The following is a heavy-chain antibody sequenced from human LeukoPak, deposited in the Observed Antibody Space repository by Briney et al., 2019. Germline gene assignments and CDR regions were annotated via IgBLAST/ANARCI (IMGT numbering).Heavy chain of an antibody. J-gene: IGHJ1*01. CDR3: ARDQRQQLAYFQH. CDR1: GFTFSSYA. D-gene: IGHD6-13*01. V-gene: IGHV3-30*04. CDR2: ISYDGSNK. Sequence: GGSLRLSCAASGFTFSSYAMHWVRQAPGKGLEGVAVISYDGSNKYYADSVKGRFTISRDNSKNTLYLQMNSLRAEDTAVYYCARDQRQQLAYFQHWGQGTLVTVSS.